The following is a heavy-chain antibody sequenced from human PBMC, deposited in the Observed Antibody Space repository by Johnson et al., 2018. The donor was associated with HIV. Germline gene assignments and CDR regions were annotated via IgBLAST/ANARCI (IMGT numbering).Heavy chain of an antibody. V-gene: IGHV3-30*04. CDR1: GFTFSSYA. Sequence: QVQLVESGGGVVQPGRSLRLSCAASGFTFSSYAMHWVRQAPGKGLEWVAVISYDGSNKYYADSVKGRFTISRDNSKNTLYLQMNSLRAEATAVYYCARDLSGSRSIAARRPFGAFDIWGQGTMVTVSS. J-gene: IGHJ3*02. D-gene: IGHD6-6*01. CDR3: ARDLSGSRSIAARRPFGAFDI. CDR2: ISYDGSNK.